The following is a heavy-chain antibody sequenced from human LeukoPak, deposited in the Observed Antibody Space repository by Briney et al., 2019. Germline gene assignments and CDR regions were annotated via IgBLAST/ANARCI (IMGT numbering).Heavy chain of an antibody. J-gene: IGHJ6*02. Sequence: GASVKVSCKASGYTFTSYGISWVRQAPGQGLEWMGWVSAYNGNTNYAQKLQGRVTMTTDTSTSTAYMELRSLRSDDTAVYYCARDLALNHYYYYYGMDVWGQGTTVTVSS. V-gene: IGHV1-18*01. CDR3: ARDLALNHYYYYYGMDV. CDR1: GYTFTSYG. CDR2: VSAYNGNT.